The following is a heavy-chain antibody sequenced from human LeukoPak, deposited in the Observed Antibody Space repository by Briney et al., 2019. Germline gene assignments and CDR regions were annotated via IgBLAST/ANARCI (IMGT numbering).Heavy chain of an antibody. CDR1: GYTFTSYD. D-gene: IGHD3-10*01. J-gene: IGHJ4*02. CDR3: ARISHPMVRDLGFDY. V-gene: IGHV1-69*05. CDR2: IIPIFGTP. Sequence: SVKVSCKASGYTFTSYDINWVRQATGQGLEWMGGIIPIFGTPNYAQNFQGRVTITTDESTSTAYMELRSLRSDDMAIYYCARISHPMVRDLGFDYWGQGTLVAVSS.